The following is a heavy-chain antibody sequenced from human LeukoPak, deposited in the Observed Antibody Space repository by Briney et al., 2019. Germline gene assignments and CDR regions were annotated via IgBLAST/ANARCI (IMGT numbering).Heavy chain of an antibody. J-gene: IGHJ4*02. V-gene: IGHV3-11*06. CDR1: GFTFSDYY. CDR2: ISSSSSYT. CDR3: ARLYGDYSIDN. D-gene: IGHD4-17*01. Sequence: PGGSLRLSCAASGFTFSDYYMSWIRQAPGKGLEWVSYISSSSSYTNYADSVKGRFTISRDNAKNSLYLQMNSLRAEDTAVYYCARLYGDYSIDNWGQGTLVTVSS.